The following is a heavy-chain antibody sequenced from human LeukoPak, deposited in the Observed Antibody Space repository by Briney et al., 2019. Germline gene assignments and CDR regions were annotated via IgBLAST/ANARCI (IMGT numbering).Heavy chain of an antibody. Sequence: GGSLRLSCAASGFTFSNYAMHWVRQAPDTGLEWVAVISYDGRNKYYADSVKGRFTISRDNSKNTLYVQMNTLRTDDTAVYYCARDSYGADYWGQGTLVTVSS. CDR3: ARDSYGADY. J-gene: IGHJ4*02. CDR1: GFTFSNYA. D-gene: IGHD4-17*01. CDR2: ISYDGRNK. V-gene: IGHV3-30*04.